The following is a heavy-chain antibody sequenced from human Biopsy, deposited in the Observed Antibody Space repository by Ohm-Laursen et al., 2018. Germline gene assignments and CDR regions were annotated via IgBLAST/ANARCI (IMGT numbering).Heavy chain of an antibody. CDR1: GVSINGGRYY. J-gene: IGHJ4*02. Sequence: TLSLTCAVSGVSINGGRYYWNWIRHHPGKGLEWIGSIFYSANTYYNPSLKSPVTISVDTSKNQFSLKLSSVTAADTAVYYCARLGSGDYFPTFFDFWGQGALVTVSS. V-gene: IGHV4-31*11. CDR3: ARLGSGDYFPTFFDF. CDR2: IFYSANT. D-gene: IGHD5-12*01.